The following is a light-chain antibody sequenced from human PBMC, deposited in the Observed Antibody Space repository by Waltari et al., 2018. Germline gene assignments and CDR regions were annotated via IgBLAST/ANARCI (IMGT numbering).Light chain of an antibody. Sequence: DIVMTQSPDSLAVSLGERATINCKSSQNVLYDSNNKNYLTLYQQKPGQPPKLLMYWASTRESGVPDRFSGSGSGTDFTLTISSLQAEDVAVYYCQQYYSTPLTFGGGTKVEIK. CDR3: QQYYSTPLT. CDR2: WAS. V-gene: IGKV4-1*01. CDR1: QNVLYDSNNKNY. J-gene: IGKJ4*01.